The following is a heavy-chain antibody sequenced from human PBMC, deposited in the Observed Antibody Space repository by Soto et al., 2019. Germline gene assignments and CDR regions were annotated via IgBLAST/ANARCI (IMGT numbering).Heavy chain of an antibody. CDR2: IYHSGST. J-gene: IGHJ4*02. CDR3: ARGGAVTPFDY. CDR1: GGSISSGGYS. V-gene: IGHV4-30-2*01. D-gene: IGHD4-4*01. Sequence: QLQLQESGSGLVKPSQTLSLTCAVSGGSISSGGYSWSWIRQPPGKGLEWIGYIYHSGSTYYNPSLKSRVTTSVDMAKNQFSLKLRSVTAADTAVYYCARGGAVTPFDYWGQGTLVTVSS.